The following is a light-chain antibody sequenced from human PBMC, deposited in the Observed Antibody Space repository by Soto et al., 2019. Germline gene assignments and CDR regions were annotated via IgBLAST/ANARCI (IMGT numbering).Light chain of an antibody. V-gene: IGLV1-44*01. Sequence: QSVLTQPPSASETPGQRVIISCSGGSSNIGSNTVNWYQQVPGTAPKLLIYNDNQRPSGVPDRFSGSKSGTSASLAISGFQSEDEADYYCATWDGSLNGVVFGGGTKLTVL. J-gene: IGLJ3*02. CDR2: NDN. CDR1: SSNIGSNT. CDR3: ATWDGSLNGVV.